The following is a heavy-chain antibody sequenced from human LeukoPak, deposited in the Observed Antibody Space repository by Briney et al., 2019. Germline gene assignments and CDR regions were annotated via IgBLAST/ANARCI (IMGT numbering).Heavy chain of an antibody. CDR1: GGSISSYY. D-gene: IGHD3-10*01. Sequence: SETLSLTCTVSGGSISSYYWSWIRQPPGKELEWIGYIYYSGSTNYNPSLKSRVTISVDTSKNQFSLKLTSVTAADTAVYYCASFYGSGSYYHLDYWGQGTLVTVSS. J-gene: IGHJ4*02. CDR3: ASFYGSGSYYHLDY. CDR2: IYYSGST. V-gene: IGHV4-59*08.